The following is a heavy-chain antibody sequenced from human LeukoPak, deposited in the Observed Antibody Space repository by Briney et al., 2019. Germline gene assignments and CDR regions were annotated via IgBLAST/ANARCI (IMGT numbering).Heavy chain of an antibody. V-gene: IGHV1-18*01. CDR3: ARDSLDCSGGSCYSREYFQD. D-gene: IGHD2-15*01. CDR1: GYTFTTYG. J-gene: IGHJ1*01. Sequence: ASVKVSCKASGYTFTTYGISWVRQAPGQGLEWMGWISAYNGNTNYAQKLQGRVTMTTDTSTSTAYMELRSLRPDDTAVYYCARDSLDCSGGSCYSREYFQDWGQGTLVTVSS. CDR2: ISAYNGNT.